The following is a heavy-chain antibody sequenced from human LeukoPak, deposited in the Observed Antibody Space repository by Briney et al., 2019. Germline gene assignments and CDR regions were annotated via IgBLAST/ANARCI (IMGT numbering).Heavy chain of an antibody. CDR3: GRFGYVAAVDS. CDR1: GFPFSSYW. V-gene: IGHV3-7*01. J-gene: IGHJ4*02. CDR2: IEPAGSAT. D-gene: IGHD2-15*01. Sequence: PGGSRRLSVTAPGFPFSSYWRTGFRQAPGKGLEWVANIEPAGSATYYVDSVKGRFTISRDNAKNLLYLQMNSLRAEDSAVYHCGRFGYVAAVDSWGQGALVTVSS.